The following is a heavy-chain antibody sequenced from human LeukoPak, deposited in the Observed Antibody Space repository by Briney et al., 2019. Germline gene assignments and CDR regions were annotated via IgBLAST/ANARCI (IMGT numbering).Heavy chain of an antibody. V-gene: IGHV4-38-2*02. Sequence: SETLSLTCTVSGYSISSGYYWGWIRQPPGKGLEWIGSIYHSGSTYYNPSLKSRVTISVDTSKNQFSLKLSTVTAADTAVYYCARAPAHNYYYMDVWGKGTTVTVSS. CDR2: IYHSGST. J-gene: IGHJ6*03. CDR3: ARAPAHNYYYMDV. CDR1: GYSISSGYY.